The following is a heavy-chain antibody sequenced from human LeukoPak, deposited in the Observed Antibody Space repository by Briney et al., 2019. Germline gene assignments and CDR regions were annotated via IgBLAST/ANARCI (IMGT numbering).Heavy chain of an antibody. D-gene: IGHD4-17*01. V-gene: IGHV3-33*01. CDR3: ARTALVGDLYYYGMDV. J-gene: IGHJ6*02. Sequence: GGSLRLSCAASGFTFSSYGMHWVRQAPGKGLEWVAVIWYDGSNKYYADSVKGRFTISRDNSQKTQYLQMNSLRAEDTAVYYCARTALVGDLYYYGMDVWGQGTTVTVSS. CDR1: GFTFSSYG. CDR2: IWYDGSNK.